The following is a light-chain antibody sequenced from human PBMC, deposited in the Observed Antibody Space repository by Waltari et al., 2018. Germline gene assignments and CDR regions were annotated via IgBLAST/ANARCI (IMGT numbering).Light chain of an antibody. CDR1: SNDIGGYNF. CDR3: CSYVGGGTLI. J-gene: IGLJ2*01. V-gene: IGLV2-23*02. CDR2: DVS. Sequence: QSALTQPASVSGSPGQSITISCMGTSNDIGGYNFVSWYQQHPGQAPKLMIYDVSKRPAGVSNRLSGSKSGKTASLTISGLQAEDEADYYCCSYVGGGTLIFGGGTNVTVL.